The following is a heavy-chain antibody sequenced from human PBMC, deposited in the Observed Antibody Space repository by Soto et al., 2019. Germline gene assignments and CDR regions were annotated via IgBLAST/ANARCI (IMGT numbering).Heavy chain of an antibody. Sequence: EVQLVESGGGLVKPGGSLRLSCAASGFTFSSYSMNWVRQAPGKGLEWVSSISSSSSYIYYADSVKGRFTISRDNAKNSLHLQRNSLRAEDTAVYYCAGSSSTNYYYYCMDVWGKGTTVTVSS. CDR1: GFTFSSYS. CDR3: AGSSSTNYYYYCMDV. J-gene: IGHJ6*03. CDR2: ISSSSSYI. D-gene: IGHD6-6*01. V-gene: IGHV3-21*01.